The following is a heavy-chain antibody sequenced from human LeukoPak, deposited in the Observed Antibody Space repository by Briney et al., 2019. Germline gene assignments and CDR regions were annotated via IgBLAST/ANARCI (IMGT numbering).Heavy chain of an antibody. Sequence: KSSETLSLTCTVSGGSMSNYYWSWIRQPAGEGLEWIGRISNSGSTNYNIALKSRLTMSVDTSKNQFSVRVSSVTAADTAMYYCAREAGASSFRPLDCWGQGVLVSVSS. CDR3: AREAGASSFRPLDC. D-gene: IGHD1-26*01. V-gene: IGHV4-4*07. CDR1: GGSMSNYY. J-gene: IGHJ4*02. CDR2: ISNSGST.